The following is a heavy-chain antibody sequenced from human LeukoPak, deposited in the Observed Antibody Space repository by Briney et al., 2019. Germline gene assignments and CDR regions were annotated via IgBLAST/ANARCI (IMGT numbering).Heavy chain of an antibody. J-gene: IGHJ4*02. CDR1: GYSISSGYY. CDR2: IYHSGST. CDR3: AGGPPSGDYYFDY. V-gene: IGHV4-38-2*01. D-gene: IGHD3-10*01. Sequence: PSETLSLTCAVSGYSISSGYYWGWIRQPPGKGLEWIGSIYHSGSTYYNPSLKSRVTISVDTSKNQFSLKLSSVTAADTAVYYCAGGPPSGDYYFDYWRQGTLVTVSS.